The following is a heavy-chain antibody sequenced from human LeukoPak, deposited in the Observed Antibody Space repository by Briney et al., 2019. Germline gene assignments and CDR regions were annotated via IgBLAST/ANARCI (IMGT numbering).Heavy chain of an antibody. CDR2: IIPIFGTA. V-gene: IGHV1-69*13. J-gene: IGHJ4*02. CDR3: ARARNTGIVGATNDY. D-gene: IGHD1-26*01. Sequence: SVKVSCKASGGTFTSYAISWVRQAPGQGLEWMGGIIPIFGTANYAHKFQGRVTITADESTSTAYMELSSLRSEDTAVYYCARARNTGIVGATNDYWGQGTLVTVSS. CDR1: GGTFTSYA.